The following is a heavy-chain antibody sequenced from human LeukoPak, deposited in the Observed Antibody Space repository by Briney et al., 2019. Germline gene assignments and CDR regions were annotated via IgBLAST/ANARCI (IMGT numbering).Heavy chain of an antibody. V-gene: IGHV1-2*02. CDR1: GYTFTGYY. Sequence: ASVKVSCKASGYTFTGYYMHWVRQAPGQGLEWMGWINPNSGGTNYAQKFQGRVTMTRDTSTSTAYMELSRLRSDDTAVYYCARDRCSSTSCYFGNWFDPWGQGTLVTVSS. CDR3: ARDRCSSTSCYFGNWFDP. D-gene: IGHD2-2*01. CDR2: INPNSGGT. J-gene: IGHJ5*02.